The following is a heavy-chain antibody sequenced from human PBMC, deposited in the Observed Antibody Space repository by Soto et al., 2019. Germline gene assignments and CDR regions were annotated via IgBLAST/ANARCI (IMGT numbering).Heavy chain of an antibody. D-gene: IGHD1-7*01. Sequence: GXSVKVSCKASGGTFISYAISWVRQAPGQGLEWMGGIIPIFGTANYAQKFQGRVTITADESTSTAYMELSSLRSEDTAVYYCAREGTGTTEDYYYYGLDVWGQGTTVTVSS. V-gene: IGHV1-69*01. J-gene: IGHJ6*02. CDR3: AREGTGTTEDYYYYGLDV. CDR1: GGTFISYA. CDR2: IIPIFGTA.